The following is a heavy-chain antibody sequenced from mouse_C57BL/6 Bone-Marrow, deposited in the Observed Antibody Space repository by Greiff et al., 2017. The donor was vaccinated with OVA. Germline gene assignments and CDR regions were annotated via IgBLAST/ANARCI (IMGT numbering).Heavy chain of an antibody. V-gene: IGHV1-81*01. CDR1: GYTFTSYG. D-gene: IGHD1-1*01. CDR3: ARGLYYGSTLWYFDV. Sequence: QVQLQQSGAELARPGASVKLSCKASGYTFTSYGISWVKQRTGQGLEWIGEIYPRSGNTYYNEKFKGKATLTADKSSSTAYMELRSLTSEDSAVYFCARGLYYGSTLWYFDVWGTGTTVTVSS. CDR2: IYPRSGNT. J-gene: IGHJ1*03.